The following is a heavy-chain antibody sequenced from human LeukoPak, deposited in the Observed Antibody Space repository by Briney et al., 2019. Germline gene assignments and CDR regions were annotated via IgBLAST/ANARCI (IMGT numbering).Heavy chain of an antibody. D-gene: IGHD5-18*01. V-gene: IGHV3-9*01. J-gene: IGHJ4*02. CDR3: AKGHRGYSYGYWDY. Sequence: PGRSLRLSCAASGFTFDDYAMHWVRQAPGRGLEWVSGISWNSGSIGYADSVKGRFTISRDNAKNSLYLQMNSLRAEDTALYYCAKGHRGYSYGYWDYWGRGTLVTVSS. CDR1: GFTFDDYA. CDR2: ISWNSGSI.